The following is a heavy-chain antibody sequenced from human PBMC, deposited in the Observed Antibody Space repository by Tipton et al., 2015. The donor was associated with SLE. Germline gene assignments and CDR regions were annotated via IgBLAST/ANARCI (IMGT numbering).Heavy chain of an antibody. V-gene: IGHV4-31*02. CDR2: IYYSGST. J-gene: IGHJ3*02. D-gene: IGHD5-12*01. Sequence: LRLSCTVSGGSISSGGYYWSWIRQHPGKGLEWIGYIYYSGSTYYNPSLKSRVTISVDTSKNQFSLKLSSVTAADTAVYYCARDAYSGYDFDAFDIWGQGTMVTVSS. CDR1: GGSISSGGYY. CDR3: ARDAYSGYDFDAFDI.